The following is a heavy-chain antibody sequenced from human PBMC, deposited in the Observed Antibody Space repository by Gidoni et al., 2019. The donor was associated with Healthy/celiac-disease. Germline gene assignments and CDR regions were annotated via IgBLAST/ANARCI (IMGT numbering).Heavy chain of an antibody. Sequence: QVQLVQSGAEVKKPGSSVKVSCKASGGTFSSYAISWVRQAPGQGLEWMGGIIPIFGTANYAQKFQGRVTITADESTSTAYMELSSLRSEDTAVYYCARELVEMATILEYYFDYWGQGTLVTVSS. CDR2: IIPIFGTA. V-gene: IGHV1-69*01. CDR3: ARELVEMATILEYYFDY. J-gene: IGHJ4*02. CDR1: GGTFSSYA. D-gene: IGHD5-12*01.